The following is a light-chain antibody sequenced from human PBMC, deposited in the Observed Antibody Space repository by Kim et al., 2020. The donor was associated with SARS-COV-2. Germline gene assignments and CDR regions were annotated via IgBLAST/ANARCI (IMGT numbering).Light chain of an antibody. V-gene: IGKV3-11*01. J-gene: IGKJ4*01. Sequence: LSPGERATRSCRASQSVGSYLAWYQQKPGQAPRLLIYDASNRATGVPARFSGSGSGTDFTLIISSLEPEDFAVYYCQQRSSWPLTFGGGTKVDIK. CDR3: QQRSSWPLT. CDR1: QSVGSY. CDR2: DAS.